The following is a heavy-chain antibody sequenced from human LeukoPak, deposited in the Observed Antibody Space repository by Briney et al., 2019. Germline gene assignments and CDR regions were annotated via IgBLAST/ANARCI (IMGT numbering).Heavy chain of an antibody. D-gene: IGHD3-22*01. V-gene: IGHV3-33*01. J-gene: IGHJ4*02. Sequence: TGRSLRLSCAASGFTFSSYGMHWVRQAPGKGLEWVAVIWYDGSNKYHADSVKGRFTISRDNSKNTLYLQMNSLRAEDTAVYYCARGLYDTLPYYFDYWGQGTLVTVSS. CDR3: ARGLYDTLPYYFDY. CDR2: IWYDGSNK. CDR1: GFTFSSYG.